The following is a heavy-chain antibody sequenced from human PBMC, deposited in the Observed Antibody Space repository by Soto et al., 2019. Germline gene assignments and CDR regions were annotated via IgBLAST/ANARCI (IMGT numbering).Heavy chain of an antibody. CDR2: INSDGSST. V-gene: IGHV3-74*01. Sequence: EVQLVESGGGLVQPGGSLRLSCAASGFTFSSYWMHWVRQAPGKGLVWVSRINSDGSSTSYADSVTSRFTISRDNATHTLYLQMNSLRAEDTAVYYCVRTSLVVAAATREDYWGQGTLVTVSS. J-gene: IGHJ4*02. D-gene: IGHD2-15*01. CDR1: GFTFSSYW. CDR3: VRTSLVVAAATREDY.